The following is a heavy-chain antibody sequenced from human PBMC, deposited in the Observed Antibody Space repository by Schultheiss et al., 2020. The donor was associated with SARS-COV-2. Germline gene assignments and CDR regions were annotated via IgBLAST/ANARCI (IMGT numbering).Heavy chain of an antibody. J-gene: IGHJ6*03. Sequence: SETLSLTCTVSGGSINSYYWSWIRQPPGKGLEWIGSIYHSGSTYYNPSLKSRVTISVDTSKNQFSLKLSSVTAADTAVYYCARSYYYDSSGYYGYYYYYMDVWGKGTTVTVSS. V-gene: IGHV4-59*08. CDR3: ARSYYYDSSGYYGYYYYYMDV. CDR2: IYHSGST. CDR1: GGSINSYY. D-gene: IGHD3-22*01.